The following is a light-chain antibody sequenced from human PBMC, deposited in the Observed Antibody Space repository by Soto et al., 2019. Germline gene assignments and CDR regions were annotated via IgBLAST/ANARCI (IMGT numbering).Light chain of an antibody. CDR2: DSS. CDR3: QQRSNWPRT. Sequence: EIVLTQSPATLSLSPGERATLSCGASQSVSSYLAWYQQKPGQAPRLLIYDSSNRAAGIPARFSGSGSGTDFTLTISSLEPEDFAVYYCQQRSNWPRTFGQGTKVEIK. CDR1: QSVSSY. V-gene: IGKV3-11*01. J-gene: IGKJ1*01.